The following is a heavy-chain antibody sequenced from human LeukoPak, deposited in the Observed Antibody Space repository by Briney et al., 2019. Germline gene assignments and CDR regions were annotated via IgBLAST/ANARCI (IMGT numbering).Heavy chain of an antibody. D-gene: IGHD2-2*01. J-gene: IGHJ3*02. CDR1: GFTFSSYW. V-gene: IGHV3-30*02. CDR2: IRYDGSNK. CDR3: AKERQYCSSTSCYRGAFDI. Sequence: GGSLRLSCAASGFTFSSYWMHWVRQAPGKGLEWVAFIRYDGSNKYYADSVKGRFTISRDNSKNTLYLQMNSLRAEDTAVYYCAKERQYCSSTSCYRGAFDIWGQGTMVTVSS.